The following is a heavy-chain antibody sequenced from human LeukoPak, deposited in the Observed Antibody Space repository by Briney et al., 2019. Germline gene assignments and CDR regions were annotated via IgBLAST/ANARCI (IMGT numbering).Heavy chain of an antibody. CDR3: PRRYSNYFFDY. J-gene: IGHJ4*02. CDR1: GYSITSGYY. CDR2: IYHSGST. D-gene: IGHD4-11*01. V-gene: IGHV4-38-2*01. Sequence: PSDTLSLTCAVSGYSITSGYYWAWIRQPPGKGLKWIGNIYHSGSTYYNPSLKSRVTISVDTSKNQFSLRLSSVTAADTAVYYCPRRYSNYFFDYWGPGTRLTVSS.